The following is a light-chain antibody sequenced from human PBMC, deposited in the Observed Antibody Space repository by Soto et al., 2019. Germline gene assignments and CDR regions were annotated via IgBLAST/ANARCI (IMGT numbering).Light chain of an antibody. CDR2: SAS. CDR3: QQYASSLVYT. Sequence: EIGLTQSPGTLSLSPGERATLSCRASQSISSRYLAWYQQKPGQAPRLLIYSASSRATGIPDRFSGSGSETDFTLTISRLEPEDFAVYYCQQYASSLVYTFGQGTRLDIK. J-gene: IGKJ2*01. CDR1: QSISSRY. V-gene: IGKV3-20*01.